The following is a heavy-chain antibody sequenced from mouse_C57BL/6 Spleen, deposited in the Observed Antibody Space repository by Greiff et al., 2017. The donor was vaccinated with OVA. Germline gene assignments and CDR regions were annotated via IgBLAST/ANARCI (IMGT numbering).Heavy chain of an antibody. D-gene: IGHD1-1*01. V-gene: IGHV14-1*01. CDR3: TTGNYGSSWFAY. J-gene: IGHJ3*01. CDR1: GFNIKDYY. Sequence: VQLKQSGAELVRPGASVKLSCTASGFNIKDYYMHWVKQRPEQGLEWIGRIDPEDGDTEYAPKFQGKATMTADTSSNTAYLQLSSLTSEDTAVYYCTTGNYGSSWFAYWGQGTLVTVSA. CDR2: IDPEDGDT.